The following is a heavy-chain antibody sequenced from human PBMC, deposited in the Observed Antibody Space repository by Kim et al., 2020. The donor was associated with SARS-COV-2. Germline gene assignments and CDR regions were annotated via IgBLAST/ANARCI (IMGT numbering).Heavy chain of an antibody. D-gene: IGHD3-22*01. Sequence: ASVKVSCKASGYTFTGYYMHWVRQAPGQGLEWMGRINPNSGGTNYAQKFQGRVTMTRDTSISTAYMELSRLRSDDTAVYYCARDSPGAYYDSSGDYFDYWGQGTLVTVSS. V-gene: IGHV1-2*06. J-gene: IGHJ4*02. CDR2: INPNSGGT. CDR1: GYTFTGYY. CDR3: ARDSPGAYYDSSGDYFDY.